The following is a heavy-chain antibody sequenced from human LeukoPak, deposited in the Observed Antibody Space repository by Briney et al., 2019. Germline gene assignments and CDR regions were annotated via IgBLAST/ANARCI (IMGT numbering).Heavy chain of an antibody. J-gene: IGHJ5*02. CDR2: IYYSGST. CDR3: ATQRSYYDFWSGYYQGNWFDP. V-gene: IGHV4-59*08. Sequence: SETLSLTCTVSGGSISSYHWSWIRQPPGKGLEWIGYIYYSGSTNYNPSLKSRVTISVDTSKNQFSLKLSSVTAADTAVYYCATQRSYYDFWSGYYQGNWFDPWGQGTLVTVSS. D-gene: IGHD3-3*01. CDR1: GGSISSYH.